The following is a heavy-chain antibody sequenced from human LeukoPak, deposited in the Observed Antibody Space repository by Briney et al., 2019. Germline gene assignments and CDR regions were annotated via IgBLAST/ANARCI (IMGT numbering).Heavy chain of an antibody. Sequence: GGSLRLSCAASGFTFDDYGMSWVRQAPGKGLEWVSGINWNGGSTGYADSVKGRFTISRDNAKNSLYLQMNSLRAEDTALYYCARDFGITWTQYYFDYWGQGTLVTVSS. D-gene: IGHD3-10*01. J-gene: IGHJ4*02. CDR1: GFTFDDYG. CDR2: INWNGGST. CDR3: ARDFGITWTQYYFDY. V-gene: IGHV3-20*04.